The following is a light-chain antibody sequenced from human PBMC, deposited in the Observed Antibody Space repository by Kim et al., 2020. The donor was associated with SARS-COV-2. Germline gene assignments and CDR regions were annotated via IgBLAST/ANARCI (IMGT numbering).Light chain of an antibody. CDR3: QSYDSAPLT. Sequence: DIQMTQSPSSLSASVGDRVTITCRASQAIGNHLVWYQQKPGKVPQVLMYAASTLQSGVPARFSGGGSGTDFTLTISSLQPEDVATYYCQSYDSAPLTFGGGTKVDI. V-gene: IGKV1-27*01. CDR1: QAIGNH. CDR2: AAS. J-gene: IGKJ4*01.